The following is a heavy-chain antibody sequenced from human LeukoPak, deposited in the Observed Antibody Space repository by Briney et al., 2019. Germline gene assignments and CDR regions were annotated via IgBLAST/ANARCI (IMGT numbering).Heavy chain of an antibody. CDR2: ISWYSGSI. D-gene: IGHD3-10*01. V-gene: IGHV3-9*03. CDR3: AKDIARGPYYYYMDV. CDR1: GFRFDDYA. J-gene: IGHJ6*03. Sequence: GRSLRLSCAASGFRFDDYAMHWVRQAPGKGLEWVSGISWYSGSIGYADSVKGRFTISRDNAKNSLYLQMNSLRAEDMALYYCAKDIARGPYYYYMDVWGKGTTVTVSS.